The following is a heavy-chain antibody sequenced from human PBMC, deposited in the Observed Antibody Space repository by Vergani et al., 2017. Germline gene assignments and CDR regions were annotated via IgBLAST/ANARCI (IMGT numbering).Heavy chain of an antibody. J-gene: IGHJ6*02. V-gene: IGHV4-59*01. Sequence: QVQLQESGPGLVKPSETLSLTCTVSGGSISSYYWSWIRQPPGKGLEWIGYIYYSGSTNYNPSLKSRVTISVDTSKNQFSLKLSSVTAAATAVYYCARDYRYSGSYLRHYYGMDVWGQGTTVTVSS. CDR3: ARDYRYSGSYLRHYYGMDV. CDR2: IYYSGST. D-gene: IGHD1-26*01. CDR1: GGSISSYY.